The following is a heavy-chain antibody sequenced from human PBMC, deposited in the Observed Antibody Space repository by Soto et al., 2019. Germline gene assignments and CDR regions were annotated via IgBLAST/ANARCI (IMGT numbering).Heavy chain of an antibody. CDR3: AREGVVVAASFSTVGGDYYGMDV. CDR2: INHSGST. CDR1: GGSFSGYY. J-gene: IGHJ6*02. V-gene: IGHV4-34*01. D-gene: IGHD2-15*01. Sequence: SETLSLTCAVYGGSFSGYYWSWIRQPPGKGLEWIGEINHSGSTNYNPSLKSRVTISVDTSKNQFSLKLGSVTAADTAVYYCAREGVVVAASFSTVGGDYYGMDVWGQGTTVTVSS.